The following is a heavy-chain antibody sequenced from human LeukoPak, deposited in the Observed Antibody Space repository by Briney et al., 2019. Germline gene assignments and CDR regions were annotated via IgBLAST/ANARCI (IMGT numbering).Heavy chain of an antibody. CDR2: IYHSGST. CDR3: ATRIVGAAKLDY. V-gene: IGHV4-38-2*02. Sequence: SETLSLTCTVSGHSISSDYYWAWVRQPPGKGLEWIGSIYHSGSTYYGPALKSRVTISLDTSKNQFSLKLSSVTAADTAVYYCATRIVGAAKLDYWGQGTLVTVSS. J-gene: IGHJ4*02. CDR1: GHSISSDYY. D-gene: IGHD1-26*01.